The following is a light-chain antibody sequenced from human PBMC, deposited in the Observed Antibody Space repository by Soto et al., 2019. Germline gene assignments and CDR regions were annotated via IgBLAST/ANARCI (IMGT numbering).Light chain of an antibody. J-gene: IGLJ1*01. V-gene: IGLV1-47*02. CDR2: SNN. CDR1: SSNIGSNY. CDR3: AAWDVSLSGYV. Sequence: QSVLTQPPSASGTPGQRVTISCSGSSSNIGSNYVYWYQQLPGTAPKLLIYSNNQRPSGVPDRFSGSKSGTSASLAISGLRSEDESDYYCAAWDVSLSGYVRGSGTNVTGL.